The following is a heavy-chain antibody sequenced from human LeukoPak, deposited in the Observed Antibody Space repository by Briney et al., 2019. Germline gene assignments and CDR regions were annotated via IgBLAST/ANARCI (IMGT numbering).Heavy chain of an antibody. CDR3: AKDPGYGSGWYNWFDP. D-gene: IGHD6-19*01. J-gene: IGHJ5*02. Sequence: GGSLRLSCAASGFTFSSYGMHWVRQAPGKGLEWVAVISYDGSNKYYADSVKGRFTISRDNSKNTLYLQMNSLRAEDTAVYYCAKDPGYGSGWYNWFDPWGQGTLVTVSS. CDR2: ISYDGSNK. CDR1: GFTFSSYG. V-gene: IGHV3-30*18.